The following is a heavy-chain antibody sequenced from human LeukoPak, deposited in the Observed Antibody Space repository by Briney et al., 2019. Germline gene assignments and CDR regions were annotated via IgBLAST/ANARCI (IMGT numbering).Heavy chain of an antibody. J-gene: IGHJ4*02. V-gene: IGHV5-51*01. CDR3: ARQDGGSHKYFDF. D-gene: IGHD1-26*01. Sequence: GESLKISCKGSGYRFASYWIVWLRQVPGEGLEWMVFISPSDSDSRYSPPFQGQVTISTDKSINTAYLQWSSLKASDTAIYYCARQDGGSHKYFDFWGQGTLVTVSA. CDR2: ISPSDSDS. CDR1: GYRFASYW.